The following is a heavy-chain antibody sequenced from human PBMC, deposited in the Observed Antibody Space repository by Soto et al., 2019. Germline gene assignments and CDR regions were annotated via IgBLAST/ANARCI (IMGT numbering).Heavy chain of an antibody. D-gene: IGHD3-10*01. CDR1: ANSFSTYG. V-gene: IGHV1-69*13. Sequence: SVKVSCKASANSFSTYGLSWVRQAPGQGLEWMGGIIPIFDSTTYAQKFEGRVTITADESTNTAYMELSSLRSDDTAVYYCARVAYYYGSGSYYNGYFDYWGQGTLVTVSS. CDR3: ARVAYYYGSGSYYNGYFDY. J-gene: IGHJ4*02. CDR2: IIPIFDST.